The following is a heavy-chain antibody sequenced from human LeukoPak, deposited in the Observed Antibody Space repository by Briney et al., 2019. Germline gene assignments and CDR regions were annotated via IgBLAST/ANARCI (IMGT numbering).Heavy chain of an antibody. D-gene: IGHD2-2*01. J-gene: IGHJ4*02. CDR3: ARANFLYCSSSTCLFDY. V-gene: IGHV1-2*02. CDR1: GYTFTDYY. Sequence: ASVTVSCKASGYTFTDYYMHWVRQAPGQGFEWMGCIYPNDGDTNYAQKFQGRVTMTRDTSISTAHMEVSRLRSDDTAVYYCARANFLYCSSSTCLFDYWGQGTLVTVSS. CDR2: IYPNDGDT.